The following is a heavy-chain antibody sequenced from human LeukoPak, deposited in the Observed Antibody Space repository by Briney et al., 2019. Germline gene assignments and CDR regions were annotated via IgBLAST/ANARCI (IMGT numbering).Heavy chain of an antibody. V-gene: IGHV1-69*05. CDR3: ARGKWGGIVVPAADSPFDY. D-gene: IGHD2-2*01. CDR2: IIPIFGTA. CDR1: GGTFSSYA. Sequence: SVKVSCKASGGTFSSYAISWVRQAPGQGLEWMGGIIPIFGTANYAQKFQGRVTITTDESTSTAYMELSSLRSEDTAVYYCARGKWGGIVVPAADSPFDYWGQGTLVTVSS. J-gene: IGHJ4*02.